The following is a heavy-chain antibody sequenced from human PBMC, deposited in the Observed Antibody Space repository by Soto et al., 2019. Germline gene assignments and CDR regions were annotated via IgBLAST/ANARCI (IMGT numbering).Heavy chain of an antibody. CDR2: INTDNGNT. V-gene: IGHV1-3*04. CDR3: ARDLDGSGSYYTDY. J-gene: IGHJ4*02. Sequence: ASVKVSCKASGYTFTSYSIHWVRQAPGQGLEWIGWINTDNGNTKYAQKFQDRVTMSTDTFTSTAYMELRSLRYEDTAVYYCARDLDGSGSYYTDYWGQGTLVTVSS. CDR1: GYTFTSYS. D-gene: IGHD3-10*01.